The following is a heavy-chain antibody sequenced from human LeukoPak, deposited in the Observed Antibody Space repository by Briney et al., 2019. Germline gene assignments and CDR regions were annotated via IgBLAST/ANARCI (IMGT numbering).Heavy chain of an antibody. Sequence: ASVKVSCKASGYSFTDYYMHWVRQAPGQGLEWMGRINPNSGGTNYAQKFQGRVTMTRDTSISTAYMELSSLRSDDTAVYYCARQTGSGLFILPGGQGTLVTVSS. CDR3: ARQTGSGLFILP. CDR1: GYSFTDYY. CDR2: INPNSGGT. J-gene: IGHJ4*02. D-gene: IGHD3/OR15-3a*01. V-gene: IGHV1-2*06.